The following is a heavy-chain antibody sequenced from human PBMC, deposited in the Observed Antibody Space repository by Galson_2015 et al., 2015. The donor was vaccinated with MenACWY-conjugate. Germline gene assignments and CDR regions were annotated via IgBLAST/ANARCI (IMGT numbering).Heavy chain of an antibody. CDR2: IDWDDDI. Sequence: PALVKPTQTLTLTCTFSGFSLSTSGMRVSWIRQPPGKALEWLARIDWDDDIFYSTSLKTRLTISKDTSKNQVVLTMTNMDPVDTATYYCARDADNWFDPWGQGTLVTVSS. J-gene: IGHJ5*02. CDR1: GFSLSTSGMR. V-gene: IGHV2-70*04. CDR3: ARDADNWFDP.